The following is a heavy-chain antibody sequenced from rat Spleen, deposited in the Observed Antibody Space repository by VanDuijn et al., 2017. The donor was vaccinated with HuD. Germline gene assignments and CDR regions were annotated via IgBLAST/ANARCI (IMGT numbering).Heavy chain of an antibody. J-gene: IGHJ2*01. CDR2: INEDGNTV. D-gene: IGHD1-11*01. CDR3: AREGFRETETYLDY. Sequence: EVKLVESGGGLVQPGRSFKLSCAASGFNFDDYWMGWVRQAPGKGLKWIGEINEDGNTVDYTPSLKDKITISRDNAQNTLFLEMSKLGSEDTAIYYCAREGFRETETYLDYWGQGVMVTVSS. CDR1: GFNFDDYW. V-gene: IGHV4-2*01.